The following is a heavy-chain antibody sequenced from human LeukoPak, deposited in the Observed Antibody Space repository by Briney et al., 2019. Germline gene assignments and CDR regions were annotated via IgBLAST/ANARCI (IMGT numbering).Heavy chain of an antibody. Sequence: GGSLRLSCAASGFTFSNYWMHWVRQAPGKGLVWVSRISSDGSSTSYADSVKGRFTISRDNAKNTLYLQVNSLRAEDTAVYYCAKSRWATAGTDYWGQGTLVTVSS. CDR2: ISSDGSST. D-gene: IGHD6-13*01. CDR3: AKSRWATAGTDY. CDR1: GFTFSNYW. V-gene: IGHV3-74*01. J-gene: IGHJ4*02.